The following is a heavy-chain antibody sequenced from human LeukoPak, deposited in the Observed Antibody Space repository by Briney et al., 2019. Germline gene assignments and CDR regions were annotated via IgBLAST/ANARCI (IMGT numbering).Heavy chain of an antibody. CDR2: IIPIFGTA. J-gene: IGHJ4*02. Sequence: ASVKVSCKASGGTFSSYAISWERQAPGQGLEWMGGIIPIFGTANYAQKFQGRVTNTADESTSTAYMELSSLRSEDTAVYYCAILGEDCSGGSCYNDYFDYWGQGTLVTVSS. CDR3: AILGEDCSGGSCYNDYFDY. V-gene: IGHV1-69*13. D-gene: IGHD2-15*01. CDR1: GGTFSSYA.